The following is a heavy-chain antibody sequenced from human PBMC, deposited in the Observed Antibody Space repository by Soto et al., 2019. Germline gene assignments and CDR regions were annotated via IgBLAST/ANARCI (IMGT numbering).Heavy chain of an antibody. J-gene: IGHJ6*04. V-gene: IGHV6-1*01. CDR2: TYYRSKWSN. Sequence: SQTLSLTCAISVDLVSSNIAAWNWIRPSPSRGLEWLGRTYYRSKWSNDYAVSVKSRITIIPDTYKNQFSLHLNSVTPDDTAVYYWAREGPGYSSSGYFGDYDYGMDVWGKGTSVTVSS. D-gene: IGHD6-13*01. CDR1: VDLVSSNIAA. CDR3: AREGPGYSSSGYFGDYDYGMDV.